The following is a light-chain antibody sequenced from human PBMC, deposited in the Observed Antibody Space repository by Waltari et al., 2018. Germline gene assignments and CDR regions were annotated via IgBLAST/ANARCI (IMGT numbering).Light chain of an antibody. CDR1: QSISTH. Sequence: VMTQSPVILSLSPEQRATLTCRASQSISTHLAWYQQRLGQAPRLLIYGASTRAPGIPARFSGSGAGTEFTLTISSLQPEDFALYYCQQYYDWPPAPTFGQGTRLEVK. CDR2: GAS. J-gene: IGKJ1*01. CDR3: QQYYDWPPAPT. V-gene: IGKV3-15*01.